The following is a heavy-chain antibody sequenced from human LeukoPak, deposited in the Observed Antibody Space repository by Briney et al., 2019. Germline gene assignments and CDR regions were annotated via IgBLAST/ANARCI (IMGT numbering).Heavy chain of an antibody. J-gene: IGHJ4*02. V-gene: IGHV3-30*04. CDR1: GFTFSDYA. D-gene: IGHD6-19*01. Sequence: GGSLRLPCAASGFTFSDYAMHWVRQTPGKGLEWVAVISYDGSNKYYADSVKGRFTISRDNSENTLYLQINSLRLEDSALYYCVRGSVAVAGPTDYWGQGTLVTVSS. CDR3: VRGSVAVAGPTDY. CDR2: ISYDGSNK.